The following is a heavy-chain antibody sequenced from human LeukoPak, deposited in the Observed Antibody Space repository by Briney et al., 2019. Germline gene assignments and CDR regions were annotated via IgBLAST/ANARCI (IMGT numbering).Heavy chain of an antibody. CDR3: ARRVINGYYFDY. CDR2: IYYSGST. Sequence: KPSETLSLTCTVSGGSISSYYWSWIRQPPGKGLEWIGYIYYSGSTNYNPSLKSRVTISVDTSKNQFSLKLSSVTAADTAVYYCARRVINGYYFDYWGQGTLATVSS. CDR1: GGSISSYY. J-gene: IGHJ4*02. D-gene: IGHD2-21*01. V-gene: IGHV4-59*12.